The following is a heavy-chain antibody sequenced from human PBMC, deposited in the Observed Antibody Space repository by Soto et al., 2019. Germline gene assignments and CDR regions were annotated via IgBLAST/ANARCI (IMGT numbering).Heavy chain of an antibody. CDR3: ARGAVTANHYYGMDV. CDR2: IYYSGST. Sequence: SETLSLTCTVSGGSISSYYWSWIRQPPGKGLEWIGYIYYSGSTNYNPSLKSRVTISVDTSKNQFSLKLSSVTAADTAVYYCARGAVTANHYYGMDVWGQGTTVTVSS. J-gene: IGHJ6*02. CDR1: GGSISSYY. V-gene: IGHV4-59*01. D-gene: IGHD2-21*02.